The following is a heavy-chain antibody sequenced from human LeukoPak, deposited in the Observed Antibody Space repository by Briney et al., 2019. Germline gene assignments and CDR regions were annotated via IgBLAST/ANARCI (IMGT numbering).Heavy chain of an antibody. D-gene: IGHD3-3*01. Sequence: GGSLRLSCVASGFTFSNYWMSWVRQAPGKGLECVANIKEDGSEKYYVDSVKGRFTISRDNAKNSLYLQMNSLRAEDTAVYYCARVRQSDSRYDFWSGRDAFDIWGQGTMVTVSS. CDR1: GFTFSNYW. CDR3: ARVRQSDSRYDFWSGRDAFDI. CDR2: IKEDGSEK. J-gene: IGHJ3*02. V-gene: IGHV3-7*01.